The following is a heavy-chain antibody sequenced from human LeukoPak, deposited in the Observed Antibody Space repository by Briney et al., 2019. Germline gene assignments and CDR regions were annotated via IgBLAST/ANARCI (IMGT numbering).Heavy chain of an antibody. CDR3: ARGLSSGYYLEYDFDI. CDR2: INPNSGGT. CDR1: GYTFTRYY. D-gene: IGHD3-22*01. V-gene: IGHV1-2*02. J-gene: IGHJ3*02. Sequence: ASVKVSCKASGYTFTRYYMHWVGQAPGQGLEWMGWINPNSGGTNYAQKFQGRVTMTRDTSISTAYMELSRLRSDDTAVYYCARGLSSGYYLEYDFDIWGQGTMVTVSS.